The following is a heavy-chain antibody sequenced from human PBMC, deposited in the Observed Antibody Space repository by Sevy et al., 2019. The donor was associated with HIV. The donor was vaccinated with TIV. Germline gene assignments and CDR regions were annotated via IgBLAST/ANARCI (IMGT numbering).Heavy chain of an antibody. CDR3: ARSPLDDYGDYSMSFQH. CDR2: ISSSGSTI. CDR1: GFTFSSYE. D-gene: IGHD4-17*01. J-gene: IGHJ1*01. Sequence: GGSLRLSCAASGFTFSSYEMNWVRQAPGKGLEWVSYISSSGSTIYYADSVKGRFTISRDNAKNSLYLQMNSLRAEDTAVYYCARSPLDDYGDYSMSFQHWGQGTLVTVSS. V-gene: IGHV3-48*03.